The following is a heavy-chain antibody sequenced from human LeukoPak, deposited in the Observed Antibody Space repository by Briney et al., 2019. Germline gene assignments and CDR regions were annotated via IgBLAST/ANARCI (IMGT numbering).Heavy chain of an antibody. CDR2: ITSSSKTI. Sequence: GGSLRLSCAASGFSFSDFSMNWVRQAPGKGLEWVSYITSSSKTIYYSDSVKGRFTISRDNAKNLVFLQMSSLRAEDTAVYYCARLVGATHLDYWGQGTLVTVSS. V-gene: IGHV3-48*04. CDR1: GFSFSDFS. CDR3: ARLVGATHLDY. J-gene: IGHJ4*02. D-gene: IGHD1-26*01.